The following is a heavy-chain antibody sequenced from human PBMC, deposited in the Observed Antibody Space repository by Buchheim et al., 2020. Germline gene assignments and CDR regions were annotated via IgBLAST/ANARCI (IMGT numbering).Heavy chain of an antibody. D-gene: IGHD5-18*01. CDR2: IYSGGST. V-gene: IGHV3-66*02. J-gene: IGHJ4*02. Sequence: EVQLVESGGGLVQPGGSLRLSCAASGFTVSSNYMSWVRQAPGKGLEWVSVIYSGGSTYYADSVKGRFTISRDNSKNTLYLQMNSLRAEDTAVYYCARVVKGYSYSYFDYWGQGTL. CDR1: GFTVSSNY. CDR3: ARVVKGYSYSYFDY.